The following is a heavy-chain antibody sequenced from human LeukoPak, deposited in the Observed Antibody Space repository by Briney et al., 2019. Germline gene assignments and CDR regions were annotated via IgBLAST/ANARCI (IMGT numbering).Heavy chain of an antibody. D-gene: IGHD6-19*01. J-gene: IGHJ4*02. CDR1: GYTFTGQA. CDR2: INTKTGNP. V-gene: IGHV7-4-1*02. Sequence: ASVKVSCKASGYTFTGQAMNWVRQAPGQGPEWMGYINTKTGNPTYAQGFTGRFVFSSDTSVSTAYLQISSLKREDTGVYYCAKGGWVAVTGMDSWGQGTLVTVSS. CDR3: AKGGWVAVTGMDS.